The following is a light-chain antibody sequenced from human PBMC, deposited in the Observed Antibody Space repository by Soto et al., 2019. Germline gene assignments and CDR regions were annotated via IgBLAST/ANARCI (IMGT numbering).Light chain of an antibody. V-gene: IGLV3-1*01. CDR1: KLGDKY. Sequence: SYELTQPPSVSVSPGQTASITCSGDKLGDKYVYWYQQKRGQSPVLVMYQDNKRPSGIPERFSGSNSGNTATLTISGTQPMDEADYYCQAWDSSTVVFGGGTKLTGL. CDR2: QDN. CDR3: QAWDSSTVV. J-gene: IGLJ2*01.